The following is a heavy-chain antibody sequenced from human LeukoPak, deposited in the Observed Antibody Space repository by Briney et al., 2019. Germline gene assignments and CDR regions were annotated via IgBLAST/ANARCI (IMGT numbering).Heavy chain of an antibody. J-gene: IGHJ4*02. CDR3: ARAIAAAGPFDY. Sequence: SGGSLRLSCAASGFTFDDYGMSWVRHAPGKGLEWVSGINWNGGSAGYADSVKGRFTISRDNAKNSLYLQMNSLRAEDTALYYCARAIAAAGPFDYWGQGTLVTVSS. D-gene: IGHD6-13*01. CDR2: INWNGGSA. V-gene: IGHV3-20*04. CDR1: GFTFDDYG.